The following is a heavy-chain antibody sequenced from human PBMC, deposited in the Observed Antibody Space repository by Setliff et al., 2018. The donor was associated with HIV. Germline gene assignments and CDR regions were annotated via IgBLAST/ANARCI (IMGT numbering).Heavy chain of an antibody. CDR2: IYYRGSA. CDR3: ARAPRTSGVVGYYYYYGMDV. Sequence: PSATLSLTCTVSGGSISSSSYYWGWIRQPPGKWLEWIGSIYYRGSAYYNPSLKSRVTISLDTSKNQFSLKLNSVTAADTAVDYCARAPRTSGVVGYYYYYGMDVWGQGTTVTVSS. J-gene: IGHJ6*02. CDR1: GGSISSSSYY. V-gene: IGHV4-39*07. D-gene: IGHD2-21*01.